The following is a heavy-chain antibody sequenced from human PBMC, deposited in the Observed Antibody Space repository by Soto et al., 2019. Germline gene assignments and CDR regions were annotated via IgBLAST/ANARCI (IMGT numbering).Heavy chain of an antibody. CDR2: IIPILGIA. CDR3: ATSYGSGYRAFDY. D-gene: IGHD3-10*01. V-gene: IGHV1-69*02. CDR1: GGTFSSYT. J-gene: IGHJ4*02. Sequence: VKVSCKASGGTFSSYTISWVRQAPGQGLEWMGRIIPILGIANYAQKFQGRVTITADKSTNTAYMELSSLRSEDTAVYYCATSYGSGYRAFDYWGQGALVTVSS.